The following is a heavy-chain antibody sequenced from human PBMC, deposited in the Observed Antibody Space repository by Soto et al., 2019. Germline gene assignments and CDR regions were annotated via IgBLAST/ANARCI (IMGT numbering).Heavy chain of an antibody. CDR1: GGSVSSDY. CDR2: VYYSGST. J-gene: IGHJ1*01. D-gene: IGHD1-26*01. Sequence: PSETLSLTCSVSGGSVSSDYWNWIRQPPGKGLEWIGYVYYSGSTNYNPSLNGRVTISKDTSRNQFSLRLTSVSAADTAVYYCARSPDYYSEYFQEWGQGTLVTVSS. CDR3: ARSPDYYSEYFQE. V-gene: IGHV4-59*02.